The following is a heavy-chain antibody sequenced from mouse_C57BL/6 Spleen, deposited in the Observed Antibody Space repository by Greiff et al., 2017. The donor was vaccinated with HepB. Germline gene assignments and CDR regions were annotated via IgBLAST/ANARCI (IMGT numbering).Heavy chain of an antibody. CDR3: ARGDGLYYFDY. CDR1: GFTFSDYY. D-gene: IGHD1-1*02. V-gene: IGHV5-12*01. Sequence: VESGGGLVQPGGSLKLSCAASGFTFSDYYMYWVRQTPEKRLEWVAYISNGGGSTYYPDTVKGRFTISRDNAKNTLYLQMSRLKSEDTAMYYCARGDGLYYFDYWGQGTTLTVSS. J-gene: IGHJ2*01. CDR2: ISNGGGST.